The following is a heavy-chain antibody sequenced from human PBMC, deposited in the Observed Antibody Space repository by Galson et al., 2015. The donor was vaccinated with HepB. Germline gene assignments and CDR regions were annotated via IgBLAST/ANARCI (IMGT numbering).Heavy chain of an antibody. D-gene: IGHD2-2*02. J-gene: IGHJ6*02. CDR1: GFTFSSYA. Sequence: SLRLSCAASGFTFSSYAMSWVRQAPGKGLEWVSAISGSGGSTYYADSVKGRFTISRDNSKNTLYLQMNSLRAEDTAVYYCAKFYCSSTSCYTAYYYYGMDVWGQGTTVTVSS. V-gene: IGHV3-23*01. CDR3: AKFYCSSTSCYTAYYYYGMDV. CDR2: ISGSGGST.